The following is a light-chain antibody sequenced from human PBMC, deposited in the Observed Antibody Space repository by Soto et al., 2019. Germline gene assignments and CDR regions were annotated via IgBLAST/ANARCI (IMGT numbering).Light chain of an antibody. V-gene: IGKV3-20*01. J-gene: IGKJ1*01. CDR3: QQYGSSSWT. CDR1: QSVSSNY. CDR2: GAS. Sequence: EIVLTQSPGTLSLSPGERATLSCRASQSVSSNYLAWYQQQKPGQAPRLLIYGASSRATGVPDRFSGSGSGTDFTLAISRLEPEDFVLYYCQQYGSSSWTFGQGTKVEIK.